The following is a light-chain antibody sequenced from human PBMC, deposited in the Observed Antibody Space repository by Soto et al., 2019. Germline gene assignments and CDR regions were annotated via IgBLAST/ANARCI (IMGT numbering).Light chain of an antibody. J-gene: IGKJ5*01. CDR2: AAP. CDR3: QQYYDWPIT. Sequence: EIVLTQSPATLSVSPGERATLSCRASQGISSLLAWYQQKPGQAPRLLIYAAPTRAAGIPARFSGSGSGTDFTLTISSLQSEDFAVYYCQQYYDWPITFGQGTRLDIK. V-gene: IGKV3-15*01. CDR1: QGISSL.